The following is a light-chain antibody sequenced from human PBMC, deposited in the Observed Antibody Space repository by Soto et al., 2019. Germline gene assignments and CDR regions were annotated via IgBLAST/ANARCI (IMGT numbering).Light chain of an antibody. V-gene: IGKV3-11*01. CDR2: DAY. J-gene: IGKJ4*01. CDR3: QQRSNWPLT. CDR1: QSVSSY. Sequence: EIVLTQSPATLSLSPGERATLSCRASQSVSSYLSWYQQKPGQAPRLLSYDAYNRATGIPARFSGSGSGTPFTLTISTLEPEAFAVYYSQQRSNWPLTLGGGTKVEIK.